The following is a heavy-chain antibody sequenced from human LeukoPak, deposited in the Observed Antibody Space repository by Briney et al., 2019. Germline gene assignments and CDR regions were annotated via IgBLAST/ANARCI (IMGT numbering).Heavy chain of an antibody. CDR2: ISNSSSHM. D-gene: IGHD6-19*01. J-gene: IGHJ4*02. Sequence: GGSLRLSCAASGFTYSSYSMNWVRQARAEGLEWGSSISNSSSHMYYADSVKGRFPISGDNAKNSLYLQMNSLRAEDTAVYYCAREEYSSGWRGENYWGQGTLVPVSS. CDR1: GFTYSSYS. V-gene: IGHV3-21*01. CDR3: AREEYSSGWRGENY.